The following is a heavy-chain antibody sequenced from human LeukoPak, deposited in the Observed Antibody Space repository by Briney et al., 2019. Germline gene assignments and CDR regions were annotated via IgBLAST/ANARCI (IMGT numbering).Heavy chain of an antibody. CDR1: GFTFSNYW. V-gene: IGHV3-7*03. CDR2: IKQDGSEK. J-gene: IGHJ6*04. Sequence: PGGSLRLSCAASGFTFSNYWMSWVRQAPGKGLEWVANIKQDGSEKYYVDSVKGRFTISRDDAKNSLYLQMNSLRVEDTAFHYCARKAYGMDVWGKGTTVTVSS. CDR3: ARKAYGMDV.